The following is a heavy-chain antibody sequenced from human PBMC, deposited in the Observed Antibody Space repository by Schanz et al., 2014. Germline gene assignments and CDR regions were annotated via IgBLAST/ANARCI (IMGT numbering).Heavy chain of an antibody. V-gene: IGHV3-11*06. Sequence: QVQLVESGGGVVQPGRSLRLSCAASGFTFSDYYMAWIRQAPGKGLEWVSHISGSSIHKNYADSVKGRFSISRDTPKNTLYVQMNSLRADDTAVYYCARGGYSSGWYDRDIAHFDYWGQGTLVTVSS. CDR2: ISGSSIHK. CDR1: GFTFSDYY. J-gene: IGHJ4*02. CDR3: ARGGYSSGWYDRDIAHFDY. D-gene: IGHD6-19*01.